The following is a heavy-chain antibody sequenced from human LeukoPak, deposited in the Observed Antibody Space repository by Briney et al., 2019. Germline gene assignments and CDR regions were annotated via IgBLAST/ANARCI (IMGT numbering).Heavy chain of an antibody. CDR3: GRIPAAGSLKGSFDI. J-gene: IGHJ3*02. CDR2: IYPGDSDT. Sequence: GESLKISCKGSGYSFADSWVAWVRQMPEKGLEWMAIIYPGDSDTTYSPSFQGQVTISADKSISTAYLQWSSLKASDSAMYYCGRIPAAGSLKGSFDIWGQGTMVTVSS. CDR1: GYSFADSW. V-gene: IGHV5-51*01. D-gene: IGHD6-13*01.